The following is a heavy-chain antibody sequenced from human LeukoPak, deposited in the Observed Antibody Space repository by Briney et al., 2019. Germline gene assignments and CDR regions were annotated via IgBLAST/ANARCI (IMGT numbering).Heavy chain of an antibody. D-gene: IGHD4-17*01. CDR3: AKGSYGDYAENYFDY. CDR1: GFTFSSYS. J-gene: IGHJ4*02. CDR2: ISSSSSYI. Sequence: PGGSLRLSCAASGFTFSSYSMNWVRQAPGKGLEWVSSISSSSSYIYYADSVKGRFTISRDNAKNSLYLQMNSLRAEDTAVYYCAKGSYGDYAENYFDYWGQGTLVTVSS. V-gene: IGHV3-21*01.